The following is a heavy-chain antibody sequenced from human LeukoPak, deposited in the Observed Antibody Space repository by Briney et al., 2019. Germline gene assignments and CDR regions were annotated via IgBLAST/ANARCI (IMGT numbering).Heavy chain of an antibody. V-gene: IGHV3-23*01. Sequence: GGSLRLSCAASGFTFSNYAMSWVRQPPGKGLEWVSAVSAGGGSTYYVDSVRGRFTISRDNSKNTLYLQTNSLTAEDTAIYYCDKDTRGGGEGAGLNYIYYWGQGTLVIVSS. CDR1: GFTFSNYA. J-gene: IGHJ4*02. D-gene: IGHD1-1*01. CDR2: VSAGGGST. CDR3: DKDTRGGGEGAGLNYIYY.